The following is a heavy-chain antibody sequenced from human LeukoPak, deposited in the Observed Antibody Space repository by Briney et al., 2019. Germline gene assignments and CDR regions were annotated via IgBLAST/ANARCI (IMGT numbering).Heavy chain of an antibody. Sequence: GGSLRLSCAAPGFTFSNAWMSWVRQAPGKGLEWVGRIKSKTDGGTTDYAAPVKGRFTISRDDSKNTLYLKMNSLKTEDTAVYYCTSSFNDYGDYDSVGYWGQGTLVTVSS. CDR1: GFTFSNAW. D-gene: IGHD4-17*01. V-gene: IGHV3-15*01. CDR3: TSSFNDYGDYDSVGY. J-gene: IGHJ4*02. CDR2: IKSKTDGGTT.